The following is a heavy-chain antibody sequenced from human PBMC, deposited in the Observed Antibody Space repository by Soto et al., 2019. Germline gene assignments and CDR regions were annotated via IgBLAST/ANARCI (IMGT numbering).Heavy chain of an antibody. CDR2: IIPIFGTA. D-gene: IGHD3-22*01. CDR3: AKEAKRPSQRPVLGRSYYDSSGYPKYFDL. V-gene: IGHV1-69*01. J-gene: IGHJ2*01. CDR1: GGTFSSYA. Sequence: QVQLVQSGAEVKKPGSSVKVSCKASGGTFSSYAISWVRQAPGQGLEWMGGIIPIFGTANYAQKFQGRVTITADESTSTAYMELSSLRSEDTAVYYCAKEAKRPSQRPVLGRSYYDSSGYPKYFDLWGRGTLVTVSS.